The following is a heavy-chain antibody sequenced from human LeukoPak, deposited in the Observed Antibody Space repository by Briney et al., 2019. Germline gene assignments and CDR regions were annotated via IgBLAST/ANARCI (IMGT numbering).Heavy chain of an antibody. CDR3: AKDSPESAAGIVQH. D-gene: IGHD6-13*01. V-gene: IGHV1-2*02. CDR1: GYTFTGYY. Sequence: ASVKVSCKASGYTFTGYYIHWVRQAPGQGLEWMGWIGPNTGGTNYAQKFQGRVTMTRDTSISTAYMELSSLISDDTAVYHCAKDSPESAAGIVQHWGRGTLVTVSS. J-gene: IGHJ1*01. CDR2: IGPNTGGT.